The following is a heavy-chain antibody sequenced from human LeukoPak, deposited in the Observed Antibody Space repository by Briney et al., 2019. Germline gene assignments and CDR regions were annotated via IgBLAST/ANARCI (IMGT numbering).Heavy chain of an antibody. CDR3: ASLSGYLPAGPHYFDY. D-gene: IGHD5-12*01. Sequence: ASVKVSCKASGYTFTSYYMHWVRQAPGQGLEWMGIINPSGGSTSYAEKFQGRVTMTRDTSTSAVYMELSSLRSEDTAVYYCASLSGYLPAGPHYFDYWGQGTLVTVSS. V-gene: IGHV1-46*01. CDR1: GYTFTSYY. CDR2: INPSGGST. J-gene: IGHJ4*02.